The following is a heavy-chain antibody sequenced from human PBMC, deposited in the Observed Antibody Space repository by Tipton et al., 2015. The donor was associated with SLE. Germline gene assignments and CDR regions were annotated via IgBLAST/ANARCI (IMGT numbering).Heavy chain of an antibody. CDR3: ARGPTMVQEVIGYYFDY. CDR2: IYYSGRT. D-gene: IGHD3-10*01. V-gene: IGHV4-59*01. J-gene: IGHJ4*02. Sequence: TLSLTCTVSGGSISSYYWSWIRQPPGKGLEWIGYIYYSGRTNYNPSLKSRVTISVDTSKNQFSLKLSSVTAADTAVYYCARGPTMVQEVIGYYFDYWGQGTLVTVSS. CDR1: GGSISSYY.